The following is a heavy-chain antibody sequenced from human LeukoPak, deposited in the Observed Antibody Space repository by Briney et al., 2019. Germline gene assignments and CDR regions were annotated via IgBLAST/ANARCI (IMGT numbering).Heavy chain of an antibody. CDR3: ATMRYSYGSWYYYYGMDV. D-gene: IGHD5-18*01. CDR1: GYTFTSYD. CDR2: MNTNSGNT. J-gene: IGHJ6*02. V-gene: IGHV1-8*01. Sequence: ASVKVSCKASGYTFTSYDINWVRQATGQGLKWMGWMNTNSGNTGHAQKFQGRLTMTRGTSTNTAYMELSSLRSEDTAVYYCATMRYSYGSWYYYYGMDVWGQGTTVTVSS.